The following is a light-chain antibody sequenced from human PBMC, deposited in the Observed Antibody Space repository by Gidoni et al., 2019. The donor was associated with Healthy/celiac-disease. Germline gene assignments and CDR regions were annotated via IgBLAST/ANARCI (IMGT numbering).Light chain of an antibody. CDR1: SSDVGGYNY. CDR2: DVS. CDR3: SSYTSCSTYV. V-gene: IGLV2-14*01. Sequence: QSALPQPAYVSVSPGQAITISCTGTSSDVGGYNYVSWYQPHPGKAPKLSIYDVSHPPAGVSHRFSGSTSGNTASLTISGPQAEDEADYYCSSYTSCSTYVFGTGTTVTVL. J-gene: IGLJ1*01.